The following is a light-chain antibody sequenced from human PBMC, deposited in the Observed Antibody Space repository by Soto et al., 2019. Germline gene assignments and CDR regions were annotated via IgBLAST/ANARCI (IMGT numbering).Light chain of an antibody. CDR3: HQYNGWPRT. Sequence: VVTLTQATLSGSARERVTVGCGASQSIRSSLAWYQQKPGQAPSLLFYGASTRASGVPARFSGSGSGTEFTLTISSLQSEDFALYYCHQYNGWPRTFGQGTKVDVK. J-gene: IGKJ1*01. V-gene: IGKV3-15*01. CDR1: QSIRSS. CDR2: GAS.